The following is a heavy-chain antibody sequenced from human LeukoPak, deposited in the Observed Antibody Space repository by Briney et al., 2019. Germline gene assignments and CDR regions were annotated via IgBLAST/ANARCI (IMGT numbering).Heavy chain of an antibody. CDR2: IKSKAHGGTT. Sequence: GGSLRLSCAASGFTFKNAGMSWVRQAPGKGLEWVGRIKSKAHGGTTDYAAPVRDRFTISRDDSKNTLYLQMNSLKTEDTAVYYSTTILFDYGHYLDYWGQGTLVTVSS. CDR1: GFTFKNAG. V-gene: IGHV3-15*01. CDR3: TTILFDYGHYLDY. D-gene: IGHD4-17*01. J-gene: IGHJ4*02.